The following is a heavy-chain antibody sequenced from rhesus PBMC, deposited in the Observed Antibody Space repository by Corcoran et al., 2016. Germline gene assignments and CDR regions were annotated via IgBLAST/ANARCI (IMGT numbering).Heavy chain of an antibody. CDR1: GYSISSGSG. V-gene: IGHV4-127*01. D-gene: IGHD4-35*01. Sequence: QVQLQESGPGLVKPSETLSLTCAVSGYSISSGSGWSGIRPPPGKGLEWIGYIGGSSGSTNYNPSLKSRVTISKDTSKNQFSLKLSSVTAADTAVYYCARGPLMTTVTFDYWGQGVLVTVSS. CDR3: ARGPLMTTVTFDY. CDR2: IGGSSGST. J-gene: IGHJ4*01.